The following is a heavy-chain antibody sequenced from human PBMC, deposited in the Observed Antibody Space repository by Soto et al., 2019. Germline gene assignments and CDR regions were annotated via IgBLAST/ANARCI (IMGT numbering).Heavy chain of an antibody. J-gene: IGHJ4*02. Sequence: SETLSLTCTVSGGSISSSSYYWGWIRQPPGKGLEWIGSIYYSGNTYYKPSLKSRVTISVDTSKNQFSLKLSSVTAADTAVYYRARLKGYYDRSGYYFDYWGQGTLVTVSS. CDR2: IYYSGNT. D-gene: IGHD3-22*01. CDR1: GGSISSSSYY. CDR3: ARLKGYYDRSGYYFDY. V-gene: IGHV4-39*01.